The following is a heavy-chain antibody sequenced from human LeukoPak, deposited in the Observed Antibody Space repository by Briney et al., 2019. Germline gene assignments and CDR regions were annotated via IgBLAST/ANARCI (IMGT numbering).Heavy chain of an antibody. V-gene: IGHV3-11*01. Sequence: GGSLRLSCAASGLSFSDYYMSWIRQAPGKGLEWVSYISSSGRTTYYADSVKGRFTISRTNAKNSLYLQMKSLGAEDTAVYYCARDNGRNRAFDYWGQGTLVTVSS. J-gene: IGHJ4*02. CDR1: GLSFSDYY. D-gene: IGHD2-8*01. CDR2: ISSSGRTT. CDR3: ARDNGRNRAFDY.